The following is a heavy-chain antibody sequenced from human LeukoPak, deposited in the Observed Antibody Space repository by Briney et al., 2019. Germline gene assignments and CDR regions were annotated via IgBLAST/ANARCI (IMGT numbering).Heavy chain of an antibody. CDR3: ARLLGSCRYEDCFDY. CDR1: GGSFSGYY. Sequence: SETLSLTCAVYGGSFSGYYWSWIRQPPGKGLEWIGEINHSGSTNYNPSLKSRVTISVDTSKNQFSLKLSSVTAADTAVYYCARLLGSCRYEDCFDYWGQGTLVTVSS. V-gene: IGHV4-34*01. D-gene: IGHD6-19*01. CDR2: INHSGST. J-gene: IGHJ4*02.